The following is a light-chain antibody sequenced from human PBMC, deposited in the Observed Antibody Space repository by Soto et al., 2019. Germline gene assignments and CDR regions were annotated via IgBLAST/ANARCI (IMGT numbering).Light chain of an antibody. Sequence: QSVLTQPASVSGSPGQSITISCTGTSSNVGSYKLVSWYQQHPGKAPKLMIFEVNKRPSGVSNRFSGSKSGNTASLTISGLKVEDEADYYCCSSGGSPTYVFGTGINVAVL. CDR2: EVN. CDR3: CSSGGSPTYV. V-gene: IGLV2-23*02. J-gene: IGLJ1*01. CDR1: SSNVGSYKL.